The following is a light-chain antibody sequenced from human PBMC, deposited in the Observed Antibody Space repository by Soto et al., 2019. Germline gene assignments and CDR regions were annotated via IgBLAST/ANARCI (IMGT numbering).Light chain of an antibody. CDR1: SSDVGGYNY. V-gene: IGLV2-14*01. J-gene: IGLJ2*01. CDR3: SSYTSSSTEI. Sequence: QSALTQPASVSGSPGQSITISCTGTSSDVGGYNYVSWYQQHPGKAPKVMIYEVSNRPSGVSNRFSGSKSGNTASLTISGLQAEEEADYYCSSYTSSSTEIFGGGTKLTVL. CDR2: EVS.